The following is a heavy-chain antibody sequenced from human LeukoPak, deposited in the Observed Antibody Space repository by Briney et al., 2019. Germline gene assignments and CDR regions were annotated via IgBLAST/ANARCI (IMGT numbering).Heavy chain of an antibody. V-gene: IGHV1-46*01. Sequence: ASVKVSCKASGYTLTSYYMHWVRQAPGQGLEWMGIINPIGGSTSYAQKFQGRVTMTRDTSTSTVYMELSSLRSEDTAVYYCARGMYYYDSSGYYLFDYWGQGTLVTVSS. D-gene: IGHD3-22*01. CDR3: ARGMYYYDSSGYYLFDY. J-gene: IGHJ4*02. CDR2: INPIGGST. CDR1: GYTLTSYY.